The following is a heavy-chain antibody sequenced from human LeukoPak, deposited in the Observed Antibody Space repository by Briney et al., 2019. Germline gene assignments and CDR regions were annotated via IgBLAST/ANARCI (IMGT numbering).Heavy chain of an antibody. J-gene: IGHJ4*02. V-gene: IGHV3-33*01. CDR2: IWYDGSND. CDR1: GFTFGRYA. Sequence: GGSLRLSCAASGFTFGRYAMHWVRQAPGEGLGWVSLIWYDGSNDNYADSVKGRFTISRDKSKNTLYLQMNSLRADDTAVYYCARERSGSLRTFEYWGQGTLVTVSS. CDR3: ARERSGSLRTFEY. D-gene: IGHD1-26*01.